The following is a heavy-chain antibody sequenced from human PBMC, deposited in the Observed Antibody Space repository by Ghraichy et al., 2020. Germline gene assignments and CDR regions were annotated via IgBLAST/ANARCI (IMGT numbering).Heavy chain of an antibody. D-gene: IGHD6-19*01. J-gene: IGHJ4*02. CDR2: IIPIFGTA. Sequence: SVKVSCKASGGTFSSYAISWVRQAPGQGLEWMGGIIPIFGTANYAQKFQGRVTITADESTSTAYMELSSLRSEDTAVYYCAGHSSGWYRDFDYWGQGTLVTVSS. CDR3: AGHSSGWYRDFDY. CDR1: GGTFSSYA. V-gene: IGHV1-69*13.